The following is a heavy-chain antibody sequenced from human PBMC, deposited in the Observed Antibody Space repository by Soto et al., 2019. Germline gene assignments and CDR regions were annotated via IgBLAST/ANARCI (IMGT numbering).Heavy chain of an antibody. CDR3: ARSPIYAGGSYYYYMDV. D-gene: IGHD2-2*02. J-gene: IGHJ6*03. CDR1: GYTFTGYY. V-gene: IGHV1-2*04. CDR2: INPNSGGT. Sequence: ASVKVSCKASGYTFTGYYMHWVRQAPGQGLEWMGWINPNSGGTNYAQKFQGWVTMTRDTSISTAYMELSRLRSDDTAVYYCARSPIYAGGSYYYYMDVWGKGTTVTVSS.